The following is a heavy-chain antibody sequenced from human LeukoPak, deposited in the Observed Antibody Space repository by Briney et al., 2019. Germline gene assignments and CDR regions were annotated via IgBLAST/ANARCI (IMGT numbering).Heavy chain of an antibody. Sequence: SGESLKISCKGSGYSFTSYWIGWVRQMPGKGLEWMEIIYPGDSDTRYSPSFQGQVTISADKSISTAYLQWSSLKASDTAMYYCARHYLGRRYCSGGSCHYYFDYWGQGTLVTVSS. J-gene: IGHJ4*02. CDR2: IYPGDSDT. CDR3: ARHYLGRRYCSGGSCHYYFDY. V-gene: IGHV5-51*01. D-gene: IGHD2-15*01. CDR1: GYSFTSYW.